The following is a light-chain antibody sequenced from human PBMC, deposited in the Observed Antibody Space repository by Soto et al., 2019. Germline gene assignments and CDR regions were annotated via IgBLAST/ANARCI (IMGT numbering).Light chain of an antibody. V-gene: IGKV3-11*01. CDR3: QQRYRWPRT. CDR2: DAS. Sequence: EIVLTQSPGTLSLSPGESTTLSCRASQSVSSYLAWYQQKPGQAPRLLIYDASNRATGIPARFSGSGSGTDFTLSISSLEPEDFAVYYCQQRYRWPRTFGQGTKVDIK. CDR1: QSVSSY. J-gene: IGKJ1*01.